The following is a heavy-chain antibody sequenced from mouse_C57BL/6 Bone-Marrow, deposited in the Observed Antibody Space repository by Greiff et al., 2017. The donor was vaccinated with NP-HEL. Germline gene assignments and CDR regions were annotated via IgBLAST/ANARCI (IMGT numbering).Heavy chain of an antibody. J-gene: IGHJ1*03. CDR1: GYSITSGYY. Sequence: VQLKQSGPGLVKPSQSLSLTCSVTGYSITSGYYWNWIRQFPGNQLEWMGYISYDGSNNYNPSLKNRISITRDTSKNQFFLKLNSVTTEDTATYYCARGFHYGSSYWYFDVWGTGTTVTVSS. D-gene: IGHD1-1*01. V-gene: IGHV3-6*01. CDR3: ARGFHYGSSYWYFDV. CDR2: ISYDGSN.